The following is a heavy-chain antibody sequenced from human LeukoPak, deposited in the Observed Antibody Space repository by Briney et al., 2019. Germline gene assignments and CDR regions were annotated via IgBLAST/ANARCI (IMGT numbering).Heavy chain of an antibody. Sequence: ASVKVSCKASGYTFTGYYMHWVRQAPGQGLEWMGWINPNSGGTNYAQKFQGGVTMTRDTSISTAYMELSRLRSDDTAVYYCARVMQQLVVSTWFDPWGQGTLVTVSS. J-gene: IGHJ5*02. V-gene: IGHV1-2*02. CDR1: GYTFTGYY. D-gene: IGHD6-13*01. CDR2: INPNSGGT. CDR3: ARVMQQLVVSTWFDP.